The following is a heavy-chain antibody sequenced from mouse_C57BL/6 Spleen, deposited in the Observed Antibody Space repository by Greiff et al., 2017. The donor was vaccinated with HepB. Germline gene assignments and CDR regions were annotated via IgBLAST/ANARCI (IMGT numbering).Heavy chain of an antibody. J-gene: IGHJ1*03. V-gene: IGHV1-81*01. CDR2: IYPRSGNT. CDR3: ARGDTTVVFDV. D-gene: IGHD1-1*01. Sequence: VKLMESGAELARPGASVKLSCKASGYTFTSYGISWVKQRTGQGLEWIGEIYPRSGNTYYNEKFKGKATLTADKSSSTAYMELRSLTSEDSAVYFCARGDTTVVFDVWGTGTTVTVSS. CDR1: GYTFTSYG.